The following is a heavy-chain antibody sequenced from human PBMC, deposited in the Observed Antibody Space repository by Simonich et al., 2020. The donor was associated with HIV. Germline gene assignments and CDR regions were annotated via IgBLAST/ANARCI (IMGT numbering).Heavy chain of an antibody. D-gene: IGHD3-10*01. Sequence: EVQLVESGGGLVQPGRSLRLSCAASGFTFDDYAMHWVRKAPGKGLGWISGISWNSGSIGYADSVKGRFTISRDNAKNSLYLKMNSLRAEDTALYYCAKDKGAYYGSGSPVYWGQGTLVTVSS. CDR1: GFTFDDYA. CDR3: AKDKGAYYGSGSPVY. V-gene: IGHV3-9*01. CDR2: ISWNSGSI. J-gene: IGHJ4*02.